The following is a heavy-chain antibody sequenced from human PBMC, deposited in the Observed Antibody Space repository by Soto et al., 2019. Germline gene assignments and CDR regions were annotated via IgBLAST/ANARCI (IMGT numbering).Heavy chain of an antibody. Sequence: QITLKESGPTLVKPTQTLTLTCTFSGFSLSTSGVGVGWIRQPPGKALEWLALIYWDDDKRYSPSLKSRLTITKETSKNQVVLTMTNMDPVGTATYYCAHSLIPNWGSRGAFDYWGQGTLVTVSS. CDR1: GFSLSTSGVG. CDR2: IYWDDDK. V-gene: IGHV2-5*02. D-gene: IGHD7-27*01. CDR3: AHSLIPNWGSRGAFDY. J-gene: IGHJ4*02.